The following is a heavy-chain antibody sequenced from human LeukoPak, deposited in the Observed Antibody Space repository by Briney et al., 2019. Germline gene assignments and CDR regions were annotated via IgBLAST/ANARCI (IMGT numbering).Heavy chain of an antibody. CDR1: GGTFSSYA. J-gene: IGHJ4*02. V-gene: IGHV1-69*04. D-gene: IGHD6-19*01. CDR2: IIPILGIA. Sequence: SVKVSCKASGGTFSSYAIIWVRQAPGQGLEWMGRIIPILGIANYAQKFQGRVTITADKSTSTAYMELSSLRSEDTAVYYCARAAVAGREVFAYWGQGTLVTVSS. CDR3: ARAAVAGREVFAY.